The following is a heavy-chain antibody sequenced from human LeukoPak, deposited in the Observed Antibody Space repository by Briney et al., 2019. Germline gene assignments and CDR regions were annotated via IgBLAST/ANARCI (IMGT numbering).Heavy chain of an antibody. CDR1: GGSFSSFV. D-gene: IGHD3-16*02. CDR2: IIPVLGVS. V-gene: IGHV1-69*04. J-gene: IGHJ3*02. Sequence: SVKVSCKASGGSFSSFVITWVRQPPGQGLEWMGRIIPVLGVSNFSQKFQGRVTITEDKSTNQAHLELSSLESGDTAVYYCTREGVYAPDPSSYHRDAFDIWGQGTVVIVSS. CDR3: TREGVYAPDPSSYHRDAFDI.